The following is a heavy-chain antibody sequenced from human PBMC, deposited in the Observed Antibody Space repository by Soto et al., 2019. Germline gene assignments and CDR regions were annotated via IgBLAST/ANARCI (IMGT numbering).Heavy chain of an antibody. Sequence: ASVKVSCKTSGYMFSNYGINWVRQAPGQGLEWMGWISGYNGNTNYAQKFQGRVTMTKDTSTGTAYMELRSLKSDDTAVYYCARGLGIAEVGDYWGQGTLVTVSS. CDR3: ARGLGIAEVGDY. D-gene: IGHD6-13*01. V-gene: IGHV1-18*01. CDR1: GYMFSNYG. J-gene: IGHJ4*02. CDR2: ISGYNGNT.